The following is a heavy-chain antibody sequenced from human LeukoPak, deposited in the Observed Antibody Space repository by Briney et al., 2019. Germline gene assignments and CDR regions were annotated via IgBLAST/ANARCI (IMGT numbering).Heavy chain of an antibody. CDR2: VYYSGST. Sequence: PSGTLSLTRTVSGGSISSDYWSWIRQPPGKGLEWIGYVYYSGSTNYNPSLKSRVTISVDTSKNQFSLKLSSVTAADTAVYYCAGGPNNYNFDYWGQGTLVTV. D-gene: IGHD5-24*01. CDR1: GGSISSDY. V-gene: IGHV4-59*01. CDR3: AGGPNNYNFDY. J-gene: IGHJ4*02.